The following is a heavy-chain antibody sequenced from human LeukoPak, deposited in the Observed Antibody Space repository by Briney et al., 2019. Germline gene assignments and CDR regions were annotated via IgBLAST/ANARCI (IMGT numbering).Heavy chain of an antibody. CDR1: GFTFSSYA. CDR2: ISGSGGST. CDR3: AKAWVFEVVTYYFDY. J-gene: IGHJ4*02. D-gene: IGHD3-3*01. Sequence: PGGSLRLSCAASGFTFSSYAMSWVRQAPGKGLEWVSAISGSGGSTYYADSVKGRFTISRDNSKNTLYLQMNSLRAEDTAVYYCAKAWVFEVVTYYFDYWGQGTLVTVSS. V-gene: IGHV3-23*01.